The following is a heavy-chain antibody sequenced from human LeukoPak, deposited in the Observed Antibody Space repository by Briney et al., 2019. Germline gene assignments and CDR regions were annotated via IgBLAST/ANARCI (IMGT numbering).Heavy chain of an antibody. D-gene: IGHD5-24*01. V-gene: IGHV1-46*01. CDR2: INPSGGST. J-gene: IGHJ4*02. Sequence: SVKVSCKASGYTFTDYYMHWVRQAPGQGLEWMGIINPSGGSTSYAQKFQGRVTMTRDMSTSTVYMELSSLRSEDTAVYYCARDRDGYNSELGYWGQGTLVTVSS. CDR3: ARDRDGYNSELGY. CDR1: GYTFTDYY.